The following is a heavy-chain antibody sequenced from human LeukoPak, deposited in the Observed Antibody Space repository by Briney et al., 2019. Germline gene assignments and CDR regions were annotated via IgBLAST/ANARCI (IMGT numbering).Heavy chain of an antibody. Sequence: SETLSLTCTVSGYSISSGYYWGWIRQPPGKGLEWIGSIYHSGSTYYNPSLKSRVTISVDTSKNQFSLKLSSVTAADTAVYYCASSLWDFWSGYSFQHWGQGTLATVSS. V-gene: IGHV4-38-2*02. J-gene: IGHJ1*01. CDR1: GYSISSGYY. CDR2: IYHSGST. CDR3: ASSLWDFWSGYSFQH. D-gene: IGHD3-3*01.